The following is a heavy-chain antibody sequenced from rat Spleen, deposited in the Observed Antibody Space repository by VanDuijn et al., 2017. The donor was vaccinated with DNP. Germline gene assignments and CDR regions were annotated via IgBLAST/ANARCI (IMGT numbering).Heavy chain of an antibody. D-gene: IGHD4-1*01. CDR2: IGTGGST. CDR3: ARDWDGYNIDY. Sequence: QVQLKESGPGLVQPSQTLSLPCTVSGFSLTTHHVHWVRQPSGKGLEWMGIIGTGGSTEYNSALKSRLSISRDTSKNQIFLKMNSLQTEDSATYYCARDWDGYNIDYWGQGTLVTVSS. J-gene: IGHJ3*01. CDR1: GFSLTTHH. V-gene: IGHV2-43*01.